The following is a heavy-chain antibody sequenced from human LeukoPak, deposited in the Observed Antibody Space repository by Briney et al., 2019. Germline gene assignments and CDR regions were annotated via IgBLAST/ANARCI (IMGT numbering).Heavy chain of an antibody. Sequence: SETLSLTCTVSGGSITSFYWSWVRQPPGKGLEWIGYIYYTGSTNYNPSLKSRVTISMDTSKNQFSVKLSSVSAADTAMYYCARQSSSWFDDAFDIWGQGTMVTVSS. J-gene: IGHJ3*02. CDR3: ARQSSSWFDDAFDI. V-gene: IGHV4-59*08. D-gene: IGHD6-13*01. CDR1: GGSITSFY. CDR2: IYYTGST.